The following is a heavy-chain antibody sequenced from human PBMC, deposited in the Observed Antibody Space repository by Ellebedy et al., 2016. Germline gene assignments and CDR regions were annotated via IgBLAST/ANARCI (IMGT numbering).Heavy chain of an antibody. D-gene: IGHD1-1*01. V-gene: IGHV4-38-2*02. CDR2: VYHSGPT. J-gene: IGHJ5*01. CDR1: GYSISSGYY. CDR3: ARAPYGKPFDF. Sequence: SETLSLTCTVSGYSISSGYYWGWIRQSPGKGLEWIGNVYHSGPTYVNPSLKSRVTIFVDTSKNEFSLKVTSMAAADTAVYFCARAPYGKPFDFWGQGALVSVSS.